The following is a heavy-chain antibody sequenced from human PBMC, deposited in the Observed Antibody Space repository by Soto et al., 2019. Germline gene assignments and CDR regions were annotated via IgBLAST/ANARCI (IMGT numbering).Heavy chain of an antibody. D-gene: IGHD1-26*01. V-gene: IGHV4-38-2*01. Sequence: PSETLSLTCADSGYSISSGYYWGWIRQPPGKGLEWIGSIYHSGRTYYNPSLKSRLTISLDTSKNQFSLKLTSVTAADTALYFCATTSGSFPYWGQGTLVTVSS. J-gene: IGHJ4*02. CDR2: IYHSGRT. CDR3: ATTSGSFPY. CDR1: GYSISSGYY.